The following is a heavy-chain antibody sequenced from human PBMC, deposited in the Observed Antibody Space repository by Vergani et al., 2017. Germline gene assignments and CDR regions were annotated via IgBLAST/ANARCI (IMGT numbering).Heavy chain of an antibody. V-gene: IGHV3-33*01. Sequence: QVQLVESGGGVVQPGRSLRLSCAASGFTFSSYGMHWVRPAPGKGLEWVAVIWYDGSNKYYGDSVKGRFTISRDNSKNTLYLEMNSLRAADTAVYYCARVRGWGKFFDYWGQGTLVTVSS. CDR2: IWYDGSNK. J-gene: IGHJ4*02. CDR1: GFTFSSYG. CDR3: ARVRGWGKFFDY. D-gene: IGHD7-27*01.